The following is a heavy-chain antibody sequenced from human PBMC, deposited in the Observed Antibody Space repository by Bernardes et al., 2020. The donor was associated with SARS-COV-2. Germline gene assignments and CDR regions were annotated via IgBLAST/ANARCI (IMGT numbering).Heavy chain of an antibody. CDR2: ISPVENNI. J-gene: IGHJ4*02. CDR3: AKGRSSKFDS. D-gene: IGHD2-2*01. V-gene: IGHV3-23*01. Sequence: GGSLRLSREASGFTFGSYTMNWVRQAPGKGLEWVAGISPVENNINYADSVRGRFTVSRDNSKNTLFLQMHSLRAEDTALYYCAKGRSSKFDSWGQGTLVTVSS. CDR1: GFTFGSYT.